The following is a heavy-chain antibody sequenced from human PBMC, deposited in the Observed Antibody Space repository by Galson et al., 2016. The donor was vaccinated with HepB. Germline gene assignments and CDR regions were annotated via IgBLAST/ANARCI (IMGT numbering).Heavy chain of an antibody. J-gene: IGHJ3*02. V-gene: IGHV3-23*01. D-gene: IGHD3-22*01. CDR1: GFTISNYV. Sequence: SLRLSCAASGFTISNYVMTWVRQAPGMGLEWVSGISTTGSTTYYADSVKGRFTISRDNSGNTVDLQMNSLRAEDTAVYYCARAAHSSGYCDVFDIWGQGTKVTVSS. CDR3: ARAAHSSGYCDVFDI. CDR2: ISTTGSTT.